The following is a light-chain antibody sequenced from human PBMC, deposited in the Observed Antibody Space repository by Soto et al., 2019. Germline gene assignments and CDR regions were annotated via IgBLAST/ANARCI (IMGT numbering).Light chain of an antibody. J-gene: IGKJ3*01. CDR2: GPS. CDR3: QQYNNWPQFT. Sequence: DIVLTQSPATLPVSLGERVSLSCRASQIISSNLAWYQQKPGQIPRLLIYGPSARAAGIPARFSGSGSGTEFTLTISSLQSEDFAVYYCQQYNNWPQFTFGPGTKVDV. V-gene: IGKV3-15*01. CDR1: QIISSN.